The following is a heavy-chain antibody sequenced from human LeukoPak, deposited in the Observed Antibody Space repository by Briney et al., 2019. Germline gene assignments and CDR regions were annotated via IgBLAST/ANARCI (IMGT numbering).Heavy chain of an antibody. CDR1: GFPLSSYS. J-gene: IGHJ4*02. Sequence: GGSLILSCAASGFPLSSYSMNWVRQAPGKGLEWVSSISSSSSYIYYADSVKGRFTISRDNAKNSLYLQMNSLRAEDTAVYYCARAHLYCSGGSCYSDYWGQGTLVTVSS. V-gene: IGHV3-21*01. CDR3: ARAHLYCSGGSCYSDY. CDR2: ISSSSSYI. D-gene: IGHD2-15*01.